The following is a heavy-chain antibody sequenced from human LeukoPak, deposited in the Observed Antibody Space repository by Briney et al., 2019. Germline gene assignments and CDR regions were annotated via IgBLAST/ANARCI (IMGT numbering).Heavy chain of an antibody. CDR2: TYYRSKWYN. CDR1: GDSVSSNSAA. CDR3: ARQTGIAMVRGVIWP. V-gene: IGHV6-1*01. Sequence: SQTLSLTCAISGDSVSSNSAAWNWIRQSPSRGLEWLGRTYYRSKWYNDYAVSVKSRITINPDTSKNQFSLKLTSVTAADTAVYYCARQTGIAMVRGVIWPWGQGTLVTVSS. D-gene: IGHD3-10*01. J-gene: IGHJ5*02.